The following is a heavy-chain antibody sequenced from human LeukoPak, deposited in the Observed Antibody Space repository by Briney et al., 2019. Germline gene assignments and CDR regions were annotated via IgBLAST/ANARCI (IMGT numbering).Heavy chain of an antibody. D-gene: IGHD3-22*01. V-gene: IGHV3-23*01. CDR1: GFTFSSYG. CDR3: AKDHPSLYYYDGSGYYSVYFDY. J-gene: IGHJ4*02. Sequence: GGSLRLSCAASGFTFSSYGMSWVRQAPGKGLEWVSAISGSGGSTYYADSVKGRFTISRDNSKNTLYLQMNSLRAEDTAVYYCAKDHPSLYYYDGSGYYSVYFDYWGQGTLVTVPS. CDR2: ISGSGGST.